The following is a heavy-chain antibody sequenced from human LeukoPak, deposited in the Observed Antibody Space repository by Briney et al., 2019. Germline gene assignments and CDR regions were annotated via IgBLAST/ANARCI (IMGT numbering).Heavy chain of an antibody. CDR1: GFTFSSYA. V-gene: IGHV3-30-3*01. D-gene: IGHD2-2*01. CDR3: ARDCRSTSCYSGFDY. J-gene: IGHJ4*02. Sequence: GGSLRLSCAASGFTFSSYAMHWVRQAPGKGLEWVAVISYDGSNKYYADSVKGRFTISRDNSKNTLYLQMNSLRAEDTAVYYCARDCRSTSCYSGFDYWGQGTLVTVSS. CDR2: ISYDGSNK.